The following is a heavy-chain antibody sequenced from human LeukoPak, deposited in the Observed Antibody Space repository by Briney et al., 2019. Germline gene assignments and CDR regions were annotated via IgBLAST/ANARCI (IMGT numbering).Heavy chain of an antibody. CDR1: GGSLRRYY. J-gene: IGHJ4*02. CDR3: ARHGGSYVDY. D-gene: IGHD1-26*01. Sequence: SGTLSLPCTVSGGSLRRYYWSWIRQPPGKRLEWIGYSYYSGSTNYNPSLKSRVTISVDTSKNQFSLKLSSVTAADTAVYYCARHGGSYVDYWGQGTLVTVSS. CDR2: SYYSGST. V-gene: IGHV4-59*08.